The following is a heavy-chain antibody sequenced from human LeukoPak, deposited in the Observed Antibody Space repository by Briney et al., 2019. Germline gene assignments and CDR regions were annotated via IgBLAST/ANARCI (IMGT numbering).Heavy chain of an antibody. V-gene: IGHV1-8*01. CDR1: GYTFTSYD. J-gene: IGHJ6*03. CDR3: ARGPSGADTYYMDV. CDR2: TNPNSGNT. D-gene: IGHD3-10*01. Sequence: AASVKVSCKASGYTFTSYDINWLRQATGQGREWMGWTNPNSGNTGYAQKFQGRVTMTRNTSISTAYMELSSLRSEDTAVYYCARGPSGADTYYMDVWGKGTTVTVSS.